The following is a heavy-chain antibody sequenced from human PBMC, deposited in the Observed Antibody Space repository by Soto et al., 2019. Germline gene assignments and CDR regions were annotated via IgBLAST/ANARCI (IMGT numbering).Heavy chain of an antibody. CDR2: INHSGST. CDR1: GGSFSGYY. Sequence: SETLSLTCAVYGGSFSGYYWSWIRQPPGKGLEWIGEINHSGSTNYNPSLKSRVTISVDTSKNQFSLKLSSVTAADTAVYYCARGQSGRDYRDYHLAGAYYYGMDVWGQGTTVTVSS. J-gene: IGHJ6*02. CDR3: ARGQSGRDYRDYHLAGAYYYGMDV. V-gene: IGHV4-34*01. D-gene: IGHD4-17*01.